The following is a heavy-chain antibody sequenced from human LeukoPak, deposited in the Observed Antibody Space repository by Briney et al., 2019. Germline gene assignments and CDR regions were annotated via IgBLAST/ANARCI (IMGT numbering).Heavy chain of an antibody. Sequence: SETLPLTCFVSGGSVSSSGNYWGWIRQSPGKGLEWIGSINYSGSTSYNPSLKSRVTISVDTSKNQFSLRLSSVTAADTAFYYCARHGPFYGTAFYFDYWGQGTLVTVSS. V-gene: IGHV4-39*01. D-gene: IGHD4-17*01. CDR2: INYSGST. CDR1: GGSVSSSGNY. J-gene: IGHJ4*02. CDR3: ARHGPFYGTAFYFDY.